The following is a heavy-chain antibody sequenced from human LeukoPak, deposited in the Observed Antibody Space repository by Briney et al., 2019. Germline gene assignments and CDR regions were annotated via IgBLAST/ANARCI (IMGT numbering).Heavy chain of an antibody. CDR2: MYHSGTT. CDR3: ARERDHGYSYGFVLDS. V-gene: IGHV4-4*07. Sequence: SETLSLTCTVSGGSMNTYYWTWLRQPAGKGLEWLGRMYHSGTTNYNSPLYNPSLSSRITMSVDGAKNQFSLRLKSVTTADTANFCARERDHGYSYGFVLDSWGQGSLVTVSS. CDR1: GGSMNTYY. J-gene: IGHJ4*02. D-gene: IGHD5-18*01.